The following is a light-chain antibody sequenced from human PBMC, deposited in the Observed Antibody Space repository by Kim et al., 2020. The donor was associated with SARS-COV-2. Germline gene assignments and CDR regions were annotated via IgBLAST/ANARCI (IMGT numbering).Light chain of an antibody. J-gene: IGKJ1*01. CDR3: QQSYSTPRT. CDR1: QSISSY. CDR2: AAS. V-gene: IGKV1-39*01. Sequence: GSVGDRVTITCRASQSISSYLNWYQQKPGKAPKLLIYAASILQSGVPSRFSGSGSGTDFTLTISSLQPEDFASYHCQQSYSTPRTFGQGTKVDIK.